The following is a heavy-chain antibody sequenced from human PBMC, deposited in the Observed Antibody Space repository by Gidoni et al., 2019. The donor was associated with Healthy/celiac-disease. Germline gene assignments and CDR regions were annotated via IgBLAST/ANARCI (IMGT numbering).Heavy chain of an antibody. CDR2: IYYSGST. Sequence: QLQLQESGPGLVKPSETLSLTCTVSGGSISSSSYYWGWIRQPPGKGLEWIGSIYYSGSTYYNPSLKSRVTISVDTSKNQFSLKLSSVTAADTAVYYCARWFGELWGWFDPWGQGTLVTVSS. J-gene: IGHJ5*02. CDR1: GGSISSSSYY. V-gene: IGHV4-39*01. CDR3: ARWFGELWGWFDP. D-gene: IGHD3-10*01.